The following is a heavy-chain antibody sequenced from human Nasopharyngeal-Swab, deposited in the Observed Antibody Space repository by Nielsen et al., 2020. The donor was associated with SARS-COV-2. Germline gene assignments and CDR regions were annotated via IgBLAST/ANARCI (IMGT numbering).Heavy chain of an antibody. V-gene: IGHV3-7*01. CDR2: IKQDGSEK. J-gene: IGHJ4*02. CDR3: ARVYSGYDMPVGLDY. D-gene: IGHD5-12*01. Sequence: WIRQPPGKGLEWVANIKQDGSEKYYVDSVKGRLTISRDNAKNSLYLQMNSLRAEDTAVYYCARVYSGYDMPVGLDYWGQGTLVTVSS.